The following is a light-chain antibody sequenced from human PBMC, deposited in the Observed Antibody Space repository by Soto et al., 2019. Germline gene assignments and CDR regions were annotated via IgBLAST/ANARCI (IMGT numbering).Light chain of an antibody. CDR2: DVS. CDR3: TSYTSSSTLYV. V-gene: IGLV2-14*03. J-gene: IGLJ1*01. CDR1: SSDVGGYNY. Sequence: QSVRTRPAYVSGAPGESITISCNGTSSDVGGYNYVSWYQQLPGKAPKLIIYDVSNRPSGVSNRFSASKSANAASLTISGLQAEDEADYYCTSYTSSSTLYVFGTGTKSPS.